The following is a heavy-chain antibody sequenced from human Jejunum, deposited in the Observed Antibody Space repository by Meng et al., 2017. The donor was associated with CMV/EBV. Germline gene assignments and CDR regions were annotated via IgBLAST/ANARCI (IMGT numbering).Heavy chain of an antibody. J-gene: IGHJ5*02. CDR2: ITGSGGST. Sequence: AAFGLTLRRYAMNGVRQAPGKGLEGVSEITGSGGSTYYADSVKGRFTISRDNSKNTLYLQMNSLRAEDTAVYYCAVDFWSGYFDPWGQGTLVTVSS. D-gene: IGHD3-3*01. V-gene: IGHV3-23*01. CDR1: GLTLRRYA. CDR3: AVDFWSGYFDP.